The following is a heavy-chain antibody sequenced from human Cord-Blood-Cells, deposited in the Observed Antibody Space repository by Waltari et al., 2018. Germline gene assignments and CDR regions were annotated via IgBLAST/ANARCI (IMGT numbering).Heavy chain of an antibody. CDR3: ARGREGGQLSLDY. V-gene: IGHV4-34*01. CDR1: GGSFSGYY. D-gene: IGHD1-1*01. CDR2: INHSGST. Sequence: QVQLQQWGAGLLKPSETLSLTCAVYGGSFSGYYWSWIRQPPGKGLEWIGEINHSGSTNSTPSLKSRVTISVDTSKNQFSLKLSSVTAADTAVYYCARGREGGQLSLDYWGQGTLVTVSS. J-gene: IGHJ4*02.